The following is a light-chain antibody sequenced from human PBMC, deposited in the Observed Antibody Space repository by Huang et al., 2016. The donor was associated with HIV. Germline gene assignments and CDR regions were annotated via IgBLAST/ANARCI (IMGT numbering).Light chain of an antibody. CDR1: QSVYYSSTSKDY. J-gene: IGKJ1*01. Sequence: DIIMTQSPDSLAVSLGERATLNCRSSQSVYYSSTSKDYMAWFQQKTGQPHRLLLFCASTLEAGVPYRFSGSGSGTHFTLTIANLEAEDAAIYYCQQYYSSPQTFGQGTRVEVK. V-gene: IGKV4-1*01. CDR2: CAS. CDR3: QQYYSSPQT.